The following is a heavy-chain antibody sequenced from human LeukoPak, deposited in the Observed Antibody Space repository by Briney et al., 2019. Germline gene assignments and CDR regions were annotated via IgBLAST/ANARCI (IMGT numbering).Heavy chain of an antibody. Sequence: SVKVSSKASGGTFSSYAISWVRQAPGQGLEWMGRIIPIFGTVNYAQKFQGRVTITTDESTSTAYMELSSLRSEDTAVYYCAREQYSSSWFYYYYMDVWGKGTTVTVSS. J-gene: IGHJ6*03. CDR2: IIPIFGTV. CDR1: GGTFSSYA. CDR3: AREQYSSSWFYYYYMDV. D-gene: IGHD6-6*01. V-gene: IGHV1-69*05.